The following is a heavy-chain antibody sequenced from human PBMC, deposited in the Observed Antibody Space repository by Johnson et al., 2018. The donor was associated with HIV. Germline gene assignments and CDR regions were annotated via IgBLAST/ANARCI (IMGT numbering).Heavy chain of an antibody. Sequence: QVQLVESGGALVKPGGSLSLSCAASGFKFDDTYMAWIRQSPGKGREWVSYIRRSVRTTHTADSVKGRFALSRNHADNSLSLQMKSLRAEDTAVYYCARVEPIRRAIDGVDIWGQGIMVTVSS. V-gene: IGHV3-11*04. J-gene: IGHJ3*02. CDR3: ARVEPIRRAIDGVDI. CDR2: IRRSVRTT. CDR1: GFKFDDTY.